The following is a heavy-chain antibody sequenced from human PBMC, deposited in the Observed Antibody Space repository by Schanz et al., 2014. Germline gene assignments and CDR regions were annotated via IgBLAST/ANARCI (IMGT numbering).Heavy chain of an antibody. CDR2: MSHSGGVI. D-gene: IGHD1-26*01. Sequence: VQLVESGGGLVKPGGSLRLSCVASGFSFSDSFMSWIRQTPEKGLEWIAFMSHSGGVIYYAESVRGRFFISRDNAKNSLYLQMKSLRVDDTAVYYCARNRGSGGQNWYFDLWGRGTLVTVSS. V-gene: IGHV3-11*01. CDR3: ARNRGSGGQNWYFDL. J-gene: IGHJ2*01. CDR1: GFSFSDSF.